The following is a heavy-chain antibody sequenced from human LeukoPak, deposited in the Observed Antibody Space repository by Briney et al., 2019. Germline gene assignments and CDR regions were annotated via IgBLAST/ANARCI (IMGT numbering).Heavy chain of an antibody. CDR2: INHSGST. V-gene: IGHV4-34*01. D-gene: IGHD2-15*01. CDR3: ARQQPGYCSGGSCYYFDY. CDR1: GGSFSGYY. J-gene: IGHJ4*02. Sequence: SETLSLTCAVYGGSFSGYYWSWIRQPPGKGLEWIGEINHSGSTNYNPSLKSRVTISVDRSKNQFSLKLSSVTAADTAVYYCARQQPGYCSGGSCYYFDYWGQGTLVTVSS.